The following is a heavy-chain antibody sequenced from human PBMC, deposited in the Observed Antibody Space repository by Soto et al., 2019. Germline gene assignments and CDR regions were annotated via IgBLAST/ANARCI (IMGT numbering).Heavy chain of an antibody. V-gene: IGHV3-33*01. D-gene: IGHD2-15*01. Sequence: LRLSCAASGFTFSTYGMHWVRQAPGKGLEWVAVMWYDGTNKYYADSVQGRFTISRDNSQNTLYLQMNSLRAEDTAVYYCARVPGAQYCSGDSCYDPLDYWGQGILVTVSS. CDR2: MWYDGTNK. J-gene: IGHJ4*02. CDR3: ARVPGAQYCSGDSCYDPLDY. CDR1: GFTFSTYG.